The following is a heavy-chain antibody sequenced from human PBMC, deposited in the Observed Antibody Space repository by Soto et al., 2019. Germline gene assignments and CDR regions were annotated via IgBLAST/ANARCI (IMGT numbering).Heavy chain of an antibody. D-gene: IGHD2-21*02. CDR2: IFGSGGGI. CDR1: GFTFSKYA. Sequence: PVGSLRLSCAASGFTFSKYAMTWVRQAPGKGLECVSGIFGSGGGIEYADSVKGRFTISRDNSKNTLYLQMNSLRAEDTAVYYCAKDAVSGDGLWLMDHWGQGTLVTVSS. V-gene: IGHV3-23*01. CDR3: AKDAVSGDGLWLMDH. J-gene: IGHJ4*02.